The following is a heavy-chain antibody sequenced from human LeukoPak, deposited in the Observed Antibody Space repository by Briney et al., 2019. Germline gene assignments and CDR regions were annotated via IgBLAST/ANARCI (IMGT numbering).Heavy chain of an antibody. Sequence: GGSLRLSCAASGFTFDDYAMHWVRQAPGKGLEWVSGISWNSGSIGYADSVKGRFTISRDNAKNSLYLQMNSLRAEDTALYYCAKGSTRYSSEPFDYWGQGTLVTASS. V-gene: IGHV3-9*01. D-gene: IGHD6-25*01. CDR2: ISWNSGSI. CDR3: AKGSTRYSSEPFDY. J-gene: IGHJ4*02. CDR1: GFTFDDYA.